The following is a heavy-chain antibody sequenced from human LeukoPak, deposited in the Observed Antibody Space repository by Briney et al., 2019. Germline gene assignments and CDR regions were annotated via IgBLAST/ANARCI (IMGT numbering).Heavy chain of an antibody. CDR1: GYTFTSYY. CDR2: INPSGGST. CDR3: AGDRWRNTRLVATTEAGY. D-gene: IGHD5-24*01. J-gene: IGHJ4*02. V-gene: IGHV1-46*01. Sequence: ASVKVSCKASGYTFTSYYMHWVRQAPGQGLEWMGIINPSGGSTSYAQKFQGRVTMTRDTSTSTVYMELSSLRSEDTAVYYCAGDRWRNTRLVATTEAGYWGQGTLVTVSS.